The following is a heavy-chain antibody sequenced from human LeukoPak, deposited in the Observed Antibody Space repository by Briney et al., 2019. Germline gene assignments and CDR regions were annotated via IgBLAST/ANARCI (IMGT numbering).Heavy chain of an antibody. Sequence: PGGSPRLSCAASGFTFSDYYMSWIRQAPGKGLEWVSYISSSGSTIYYADSVKGRFTISRDNAKNSLYLQMNSLRAEDTAVYYCARDLGQYYDTSDNWFDPWGQGTLVTVSS. CDR1: GFTFSDYY. CDR2: ISSSGSTI. CDR3: ARDLGQYYDTSDNWFDP. J-gene: IGHJ5*02. V-gene: IGHV3-11*04. D-gene: IGHD3-22*01.